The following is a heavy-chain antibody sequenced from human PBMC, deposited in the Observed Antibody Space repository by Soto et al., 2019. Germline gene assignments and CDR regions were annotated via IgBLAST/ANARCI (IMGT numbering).Heavy chain of an antibody. V-gene: IGHV1-3*01. D-gene: IGHD2-15*01. Sequence: QVQLVQSGAEVKKPGASVKVSCKASGYTFTNYAMHWVRQAPGQGLEWMGWINAGNGHTKYSQKFQGRVTITRDTSATTAYMELSGLRSEDTAVYYCASGTCSGATCLPLDDAFDIWGQGTMVTVSS. J-gene: IGHJ3*02. CDR2: INAGNGHT. CDR3: ASGTCSGATCLPLDDAFDI. CDR1: GYTFTNYA.